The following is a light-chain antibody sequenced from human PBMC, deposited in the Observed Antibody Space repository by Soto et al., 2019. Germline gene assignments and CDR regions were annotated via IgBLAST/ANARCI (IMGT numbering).Light chain of an antibody. V-gene: IGKV1-33*01. CDR3: QQYDNIPLA. Sequence: DIQMTQSPSSLSASVGDRVTITCQASQDISNYLNWYQQKPGKAPKLLIYDASNLETGVPSRFSGSGSGTDFTFTISSLQTEDIAKYYCQQYDNIPLAFGPGTKVDIK. CDR2: DAS. J-gene: IGKJ3*01. CDR1: QDISNY.